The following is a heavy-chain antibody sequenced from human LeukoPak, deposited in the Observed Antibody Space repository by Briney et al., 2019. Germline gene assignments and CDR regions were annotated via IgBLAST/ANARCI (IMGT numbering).Heavy chain of an antibody. CDR2: ISSSGSTI. D-gene: IGHD3-10*02. CDR1: GFTFSDYC. CDR3: AELGITMIGGV. Sequence: GGSLRLSCAASGFTFSDYCMSWIRQAPGKGLEWISYISSSGSTIYYADSVKGRFTISRDNAKNSLYLQMNSLRAEDMAVYYCAELGITMIGGVWGKGTTVTISS. V-gene: IGHV3-11*04. J-gene: IGHJ6*04.